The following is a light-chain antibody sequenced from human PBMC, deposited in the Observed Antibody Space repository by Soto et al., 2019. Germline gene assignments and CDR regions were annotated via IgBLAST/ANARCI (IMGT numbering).Light chain of an antibody. J-gene: IGLJ1*01. Sequence: QSALTQPASVSGSPGQSITISCTGTSSDVGGYRYVSWYQQHPGKAPKLLIYEVTYRPSGLSHRFSGSKSGNTASLTISGLQAEDEADYYCSSCTSSNTLYVFGSGTKVTVL. CDR3: SSCTSSNTLYV. CDR2: EVT. V-gene: IGLV2-14*01. CDR1: SSDVGGYRY.